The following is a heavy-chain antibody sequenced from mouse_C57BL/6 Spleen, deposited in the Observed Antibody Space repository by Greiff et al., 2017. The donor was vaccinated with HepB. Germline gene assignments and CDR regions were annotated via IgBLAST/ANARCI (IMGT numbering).Heavy chain of an antibody. D-gene: IGHD1-1*01. CDR3: ARSDYGPGYFDY. CDR1: GYTFTSYW. J-gene: IGHJ2*01. Sequence: QVQLQQPGAELVKPGASVKLSCKASGYTFTSYWMQWVKQRPGQGLEWIGEIDPSDSYTNYNQKFKGKATLTVDTSSSTAYMQLSSLTSEDSAVYYCARSDYGPGYFDYWGQGTTLTVSS. CDR2: IDPSDSYT. V-gene: IGHV1-50*01.